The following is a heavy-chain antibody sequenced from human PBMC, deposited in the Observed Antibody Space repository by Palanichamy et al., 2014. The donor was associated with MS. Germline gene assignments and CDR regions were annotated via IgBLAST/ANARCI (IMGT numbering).Heavy chain of an antibody. CDR1: GFTFSTHW. Sequence: EVQLVESGGRTWVXPGGVPWRLSCAASGFTFSTHWMSWVRQAPGKGLEWVANIKPDGSGTYYLASVKGRFTISRDNARSSQYLQMNSLRAEDTAVYYCATIYCSSGSCSWFDYWGQGTLVTVSS. J-gene: IGHJ4*02. D-gene: IGHD2-15*01. CDR3: ATIYCSSGSCSWFDY. CDR2: IKPDGSGT. V-gene: IGHV3-7*01.